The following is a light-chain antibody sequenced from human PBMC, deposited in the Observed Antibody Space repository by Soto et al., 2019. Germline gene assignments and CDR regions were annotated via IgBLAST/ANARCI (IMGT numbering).Light chain of an antibody. CDR2: RAS. J-gene: IGKJ2*01. V-gene: IGKV1-5*03. CDR3: QQYYRYFYT. Sequence: DIQMTQSPSSLSAFVGDRVTITCRASQSISSWLAWYQQKPGKAPKLLIYRASTLESGVPSRCSGSGSGTEFTLTISTLQPDDSATYYCQQYYRYFYTFGQGIKVDIK. CDR1: QSISSW.